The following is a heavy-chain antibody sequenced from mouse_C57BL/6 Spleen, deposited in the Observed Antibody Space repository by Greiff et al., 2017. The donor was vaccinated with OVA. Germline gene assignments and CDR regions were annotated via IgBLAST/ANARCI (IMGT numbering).Heavy chain of an antibody. CDR1: GYAFSSSW. D-gene: IGHD2-3*01. CDR3: AREDGYYEGGYVDY. Sequence: VQLQQSGPELVKPGASVKISCKASGYAFSSSWMNWVKQRPGKGLEWIGRIYPGDGDTNYNGKFKGKATLTADKSSSTAYMQLSSLTSEDSAVYFCAREDGYYEGGYVDYWGQGTTLTVSS. V-gene: IGHV1-82*01. J-gene: IGHJ2*01. CDR2: IYPGDGDT.